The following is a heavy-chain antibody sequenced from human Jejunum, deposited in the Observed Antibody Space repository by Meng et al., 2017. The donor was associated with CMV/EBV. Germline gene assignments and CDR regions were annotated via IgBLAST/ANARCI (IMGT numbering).Heavy chain of an antibody. D-gene: IGHD7-27*01. V-gene: IGHV1-69*05. CDR3: TMYQNWGETDY. J-gene: IGHJ4*02. CDR2: IIPIFGTS. Sequence: CKASGGTFNSFPIFWVRHAPGQGLQSLGGIIPIFGTSHYAQKFQGRVTITTDESTSTVYMELNSLRSDDTALYYCTMYQNWGETDYWGQGTLVTVSS. CDR1: GGTFNSFP.